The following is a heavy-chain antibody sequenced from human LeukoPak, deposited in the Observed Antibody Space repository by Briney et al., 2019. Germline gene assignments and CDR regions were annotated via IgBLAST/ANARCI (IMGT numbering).Heavy chain of an antibody. CDR2: IYYSGST. J-gene: IGHJ5*02. CDR1: GGSVSSGSYY. D-gene: IGHD3-10*01. V-gene: IGHV4-61*01. CDR3: ARRGGYYGSGRTYWFDP. Sequence: PSETLSLTCTVSGGSVSSGSYYWTWIRQPPGKGLEWIGYIYYSGSTNYNPSLKSRVTISVDTSKNQFSLKLSSVTAADTAVYYCARRGGYYGSGRTYWFDPWGLGTLVTVST.